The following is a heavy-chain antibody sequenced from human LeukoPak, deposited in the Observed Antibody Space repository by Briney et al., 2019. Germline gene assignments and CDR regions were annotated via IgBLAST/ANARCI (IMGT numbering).Heavy chain of an antibody. J-gene: IGHJ4*02. V-gene: IGHV3-74*01. D-gene: IGHD1-26*01. CDR2: INPDGSAT. CDR3: ARDQVGATPIDY. Sequence: PGGSLRLSCAASGFTFSSYWMHWVRQAPGKGLVWVSHINPDGSATRYADSVKGRFTISRDNAKNTLYLRMNSLRAEDTAVYYCARDQVGATPIDYWGQGTLVTVSS. CDR1: GFTFSSYW.